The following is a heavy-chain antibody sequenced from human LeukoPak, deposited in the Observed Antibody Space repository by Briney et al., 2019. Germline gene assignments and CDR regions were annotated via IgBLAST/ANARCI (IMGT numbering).Heavy chain of an antibody. CDR3: ARDTGYVWGSYRPNYYFDY. D-gene: IGHD3-16*02. CDR2: IKQDGSEK. Sequence: GGSLRLSCAASGFTFSSYWMSWVRQAPGKGLEWVANIKQDGSEKYYVDSVKGRFTISRDNAKNSLYLQTNSLRAEDTAVYYCARDTGYVWGSYRPNYYFDYWGQGTLVTVSS. CDR1: GFTFSSYW. J-gene: IGHJ4*02. V-gene: IGHV3-7*01.